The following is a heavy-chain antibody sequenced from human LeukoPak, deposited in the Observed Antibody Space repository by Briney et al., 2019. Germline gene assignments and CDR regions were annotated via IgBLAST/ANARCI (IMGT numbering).Heavy chain of an antibody. V-gene: IGHV3-11*01. CDR1: GFDFSNSF. J-gene: IGHJ4*02. CDR3: GKGSLAVAATPLDF. D-gene: IGHD6-19*01. CDR2: ISSRSTTI. Sequence: GGSLTLSCTASGFDFSNSFMSWLRQAPGKALEWISYISSRSTTIYYADSVKGRFTISRDNGKNTVYLQMNNLRVDDTAVFYCGKGSLAVAATPLDFWGQGTLVTVSS.